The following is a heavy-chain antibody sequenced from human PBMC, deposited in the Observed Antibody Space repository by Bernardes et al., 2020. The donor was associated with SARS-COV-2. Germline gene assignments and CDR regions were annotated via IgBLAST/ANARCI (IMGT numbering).Heavy chain of an antibody. V-gene: IGHV4-34*01. D-gene: IGHD3-16*01. CDR3: ARGGAEGAFDP. CDR2: INHSGST. J-gene: IGHJ5*02. Sequence: SETLSLTCAVYGGSLRGYYWSWIRQPPGKGLEWIGEINHSGSTDYNPSLRSRVTISVDTSKNHFSLKLSSVTAADATVYYCARGGAEGAFDPWGQGTLVSVSS. CDR1: GGSLRGYY.